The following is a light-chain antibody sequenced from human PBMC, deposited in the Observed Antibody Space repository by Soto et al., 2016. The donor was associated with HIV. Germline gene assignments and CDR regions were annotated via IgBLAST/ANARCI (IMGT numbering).Light chain of an antibody. Sequence: SYELTQPPSVSVSPGQTARITCSGDALPKHYAYWYQQKPGQAPTLVIYKDTERPSGIPERFSASSSGTTVTLTITRVEAEDEADYYCQSADNDVTYGGVFGGGTKLTVL. J-gene: IGLJ3*02. CDR3: QSADNDVTYGGV. CDR2: KDT. CDR1: ALPKHY. V-gene: IGLV3-25*03.